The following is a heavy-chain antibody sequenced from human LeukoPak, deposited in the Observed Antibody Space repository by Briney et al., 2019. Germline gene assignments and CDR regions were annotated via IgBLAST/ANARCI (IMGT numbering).Heavy chain of an antibody. CDR1: GYTFTSFD. CDR3: ARVDGHFDS. J-gene: IGHJ5*01. V-gene: IGHV1-8*01. Sequence: ASVKVSCKASGYTFTSFDIHWGRQATGQGFEWVGWMNPNSGDTGFAQKFQGRITMTRDTSISTAYMELSSLTSDDAAVYYCARVDGHFDSWGQGTLVTVSS. CDR2: MNPNSGDT.